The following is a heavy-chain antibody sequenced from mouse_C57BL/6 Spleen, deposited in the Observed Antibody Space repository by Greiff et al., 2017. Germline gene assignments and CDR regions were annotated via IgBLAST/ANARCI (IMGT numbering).Heavy chain of an antibody. V-gene: IGHV5-9-1*02. D-gene: IGHD1-1*01. CDR3: TRDEERDYYGSSYAWFAY. J-gene: IGHJ3*01. CDR2: ISSGGDYI. Sequence: SLEWVAYISSGGDYIYYADTVKGRFTISRDNARNTLYLQMSSLKSEDTAMYYCTRDEERDYYGSSYAWFAYWGQGTLVTVSA.